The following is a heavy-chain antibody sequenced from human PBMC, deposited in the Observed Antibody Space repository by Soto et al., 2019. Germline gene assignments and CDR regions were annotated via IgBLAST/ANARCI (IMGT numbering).Heavy chain of an antibody. CDR3: ERALGISAAAESDY. CDR2: IIPIFGTA. V-gene: IGHV1-69*13. CDR1: GFTFSSYA. D-gene: IGHD6-13*01. J-gene: IGHJ4*01. Sequence: SAVKFSFKASGFTFSSYAISWVRQAPGQVLEWMGWIIPIFGTAHFAQKSQGRVTITEDEYTSTAYMPLRSLRSEDTAVYYCERALGISAAAESDYWG.